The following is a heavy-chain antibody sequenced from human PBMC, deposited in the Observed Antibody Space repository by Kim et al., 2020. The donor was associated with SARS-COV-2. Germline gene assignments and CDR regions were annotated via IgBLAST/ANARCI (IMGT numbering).Heavy chain of an antibody. V-gene: IGHV1-69*13. Sequence: SVKVSCKASGGTFSNFGIIWVRQAPGQGLEWMGWIIPMFGSANYAQKFLGRVTITADESTSTAYLEVNNLRSDDTSVYYCARWEVAFFYGLDVWGQGTT. CDR3: ARWEVAFFYGLDV. CDR1: GGTFSNFG. CDR2: IIPMFGSA. D-gene: IGHD3-3*02. J-gene: IGHJ6*02.